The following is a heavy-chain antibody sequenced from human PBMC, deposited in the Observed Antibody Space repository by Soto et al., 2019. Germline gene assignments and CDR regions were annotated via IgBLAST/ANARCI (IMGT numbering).Heavy chain of an antibody. D-gene: IGHD1-7*01. J-gene: IGHJ4*02. CDR1: GFTFDDYA. V-gene: IGHV3-9*01. CDR3: AKAQNWNYVSYFDY. CDR2: ISLNSGSI. Sequence: GGSLRLSCAASGFTFDDYAMHWVRQAPGKGLEWVSGISLNSGSIGYADSVKGRFTISRDNAKNSLYLQMNSLRAEDTALYYCAKAQNWNYVSYFDYWGQGTLVTVSS.